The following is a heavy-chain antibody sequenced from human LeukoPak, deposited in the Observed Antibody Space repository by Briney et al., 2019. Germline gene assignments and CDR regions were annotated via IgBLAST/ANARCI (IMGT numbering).Heavy chain of an antibody. J-gene: IGHJ4*02. CDR3: AGRRVLDASFDY. D-gene: IGHD3-16*01. V-gene: IGHV3-66*02. CDR1: GFTVSNNY. Sequence: GGSLTLSCAASGFTVSNNYMSWVRQAPGKGLEWVSVIYSGDNTYYVESVKGRFTISRDKSKNTLFLQMNRLRAEDTAVYYCAGRRVLDASFDYWGQGTLVTVSS. CDR2: IYSGDNT.